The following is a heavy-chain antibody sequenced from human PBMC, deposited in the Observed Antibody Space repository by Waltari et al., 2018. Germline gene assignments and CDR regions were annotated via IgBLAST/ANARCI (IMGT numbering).Heavy chain of an antibody. D-gene: IGHD3-10*01. CDR3: ARDIRYYGA. CDR1: GYSLSSGSY. J-gene: IGHJ4*02. Sequence: QVQLQESGPGLVKPSETLSLTCAVSGYSLSSGSYWGWIRQPPGKGLEWIGSIYHSGSTYYNPSLKSRVTISVDTSKNQFSLKLSSVTAADTAVYYCARDIRYYGAWGQGTLVTVSS. V-gene: IGHV4-38-2*02. CDR2: IYHSGST.